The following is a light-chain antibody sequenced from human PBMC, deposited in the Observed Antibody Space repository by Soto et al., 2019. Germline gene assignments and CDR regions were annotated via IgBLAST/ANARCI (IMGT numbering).Light chain of an antibody. CDR1: SSNIGSNY. Sequence: QSVLTQPPSASGTPGQRVTISCSGSSSNIGSNYVYWYQQLPGTAPKLLIYRNNQRPSGVPDRFSGSKSGTSASLAISGLRSEDEADYYCAAWDDSLSGQVFGNGTKVTVL. CDR3: AAWDDSLSGQV. CDR2: RNN. V-gene: IGLV1-47*01. J-gene: IGLJ1*01.